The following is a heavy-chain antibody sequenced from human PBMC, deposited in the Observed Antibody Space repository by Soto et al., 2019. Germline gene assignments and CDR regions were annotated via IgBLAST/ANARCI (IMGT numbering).Heavy chain of an antibody. Sequence: QVQLVQSGAEVKKPGASVKVSCKASGYTFTSYGISWVRQAPGQGLEWMGWISAYNGNTNYAQKLLGRVTMTTDTFTSTSYMELRSLRSDDTAVYYCARERASGYDVPDAFDIWGQGTMVTVSS. CDR1: GYTFTSYG. CDR2: ISAYNGNT. J-gene: IGHJ3*02. V-gene: IGHV1-18*04. CDR3: ARERASGYDVPDAFDI. D-gene: IGHD5-12*01.